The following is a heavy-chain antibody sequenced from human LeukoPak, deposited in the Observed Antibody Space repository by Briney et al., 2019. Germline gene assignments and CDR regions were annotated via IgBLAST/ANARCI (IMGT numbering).Heavy chain of an antibody. V-gene: IGHV3-21*01. CDR1: GFTFRSYS. Sequence: GGSLRLSCAASGFTFRSYSMNWVRQAPGKGLEGVSSTSSSSSYIYYADPVKGRFTISRDNAKNSLYLQMNSLRAEDTAVYYCARGVSSSWYVDYWGQGTLVTVSS. D-gene: IGHD6-13*01. CDR3: ARGVSSSWYVDY. J-gene: IGHJ4*02. CDR2: TSSSSSYI.